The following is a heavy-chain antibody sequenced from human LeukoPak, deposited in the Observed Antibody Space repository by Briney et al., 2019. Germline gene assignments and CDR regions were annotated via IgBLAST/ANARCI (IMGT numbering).Heavy chain of an antibody. V-gene: IGHV3-33*03. J-gene: IGHJ4*02. D-gene: IGHD2-2*01. CDR2: IWNDGIHI. Sequence: GGSLRLSCAASRFTFTKYGMYCVPPAPGKGLGWGGMIWNDGIHIKYADSVGGRFSISRDTSKNTLYLQINSLRADDTAVYYCARGIPMPATHLIDCWGEGSLVTV. CDR1: RFTFTKYG. CDR3: ARGIPMPATHLIDC.